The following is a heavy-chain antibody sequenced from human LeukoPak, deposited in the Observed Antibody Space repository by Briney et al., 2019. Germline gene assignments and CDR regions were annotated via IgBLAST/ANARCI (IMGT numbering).Heavy chain of an antibody. J-gene: IGHJ1*01. Sequence: SETLSLTCTVSGGSFSAYYWSWIRQSPGKALEWIGYIYYTGNSNSNPSLKSRVSISADTSKNQFSLKLSSVTAADTAVYYCASSRQMWYFQNWGRGALVTVSS. V-gene: IGHV4-59*01. D-gene: IGHD2-21*01. CDR3: ASSRQMWYFQN. CDR2: IYYTGNS. CDR1: GGSFSAYY.